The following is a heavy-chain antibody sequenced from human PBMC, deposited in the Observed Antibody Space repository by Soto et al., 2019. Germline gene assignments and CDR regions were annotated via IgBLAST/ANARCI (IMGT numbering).Heavy chain of an antibody. V-gene: IGHV1-45*02. CDR3: AGGGAGSGPFTWELPDH. CDR1: GNTFTYRY. Sequence: QMQLVQSGAEVKKTGSSVTVSCKALGNTFTYRYLHWVRQAPGQALEWMGWITPFSGDVHYAQKFQERVTITRDSSINTAYMQMSSLRSEDTAMYFCAGGGAGSGPFTWELPDHWGQGTLVTVSS. D-gene: IGHD1-26*01. J-gene: IGHJ4*02. CDR2: ITPFSGDV.